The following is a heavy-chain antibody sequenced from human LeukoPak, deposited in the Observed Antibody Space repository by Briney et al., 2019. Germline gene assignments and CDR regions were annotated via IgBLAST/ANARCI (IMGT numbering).Heavy chain of an antibody. CDR1: GGSISSSSAY. CDR3: ARHEDRNWYFDH. D-gene: IGHD1-1*01. V-gene: IGHV4-39*01. J-gene: IGHJ4*02. CDR2: IYYSKNT. Sequence: PSETLTLTCTVSGGSISSSSAYWGWIRQPPGKGLEWIGSIYYSKNTYYNPSLKSRVTISADTSKNQFSLKLSSVTAPDTAVYYCARHEDRNWYFDHWGQGTLVTVSS.